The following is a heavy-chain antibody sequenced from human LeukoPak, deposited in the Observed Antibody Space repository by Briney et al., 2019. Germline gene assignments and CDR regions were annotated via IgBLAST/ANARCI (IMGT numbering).Heavy chain of an antibody. Sequence: SVKVSCKASGGTFSSYAISWVRQAPGQGLEWMGGIIPIFGTANYAQKFQGRFTITADESTSTAYMELSSLRSEDTAVYYCARVDTAMVTASGWFDPWGQGTLVTVSS. CDR3: ARVDTAMVTASGWFDP. D-gene: IGHD5-18*01. J-gene: IGHJ5*02. V-gene: IGHV1-69*01. CDR2: IIPIFGTA. CDR1: GGTFSSYA.